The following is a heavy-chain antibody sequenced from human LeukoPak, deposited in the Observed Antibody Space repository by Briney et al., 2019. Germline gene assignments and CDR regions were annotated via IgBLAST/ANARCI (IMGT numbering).Heavy chain of an antibody. J-gene: IGHJ4*02. Sequence: GGSLRLSCAASGFTFSSYAMSWVRQAPGKGLGWVSAISGSGGSTYYADSVKGRFAISRDNSKNTLFLQMGSLRADDMAVYYCARWGSTSCYDYWGQGTLVTVSS. CDR3: ARWGSTSCYDY. D-gene: IGHD2-2*01. CDR1: GFTFSSYA. V-gene: IGHV3-23*01. CDR2: ISGSGGST.